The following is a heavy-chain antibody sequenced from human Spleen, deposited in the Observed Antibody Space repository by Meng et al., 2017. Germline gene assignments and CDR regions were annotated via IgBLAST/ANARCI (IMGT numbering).Heavy chain of an antibody. CDR3: ARDEDISAAGKLFGDY. CDR1: GYSFTGYH. Sequence: ASVKVSCKASGYSFTGYHMHWARQAPGQGLEWMAWINPNSGGTNYAQKFQGRVTMTRDTSISTAYMELSGLRSDDTAMYYCARDEDISAAGKLFGDYWGQGTLVTVSS. V-gene: IGHV1-2*02. CDR2: INPNSGGT. D-gene: IGHD6-25*01. J-gene: IGHJ4*02.